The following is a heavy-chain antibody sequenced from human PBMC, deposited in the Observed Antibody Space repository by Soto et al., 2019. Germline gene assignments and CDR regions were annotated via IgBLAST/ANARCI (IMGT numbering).Heavy chain of an antibody. Sequence: SETLSLTCTVSGGSISDYYWSWIRQPPGKGLEWIGYFSYGGGTNNSPSLKSRVTISVDTSKNQFSLKLSSVTAADTAVYYCARLRVYCISSSCYGDYAMDVWGQGTTVTVSS. J-gene: IGHJ6*02. D-gene: IGHD2-2*01. V-gene: IGHV4-59*08. CDR2: FSYGGGT. CDR1: GGSISDYY. CDR3: ARLRVYCISSSCYGDYAMDV.